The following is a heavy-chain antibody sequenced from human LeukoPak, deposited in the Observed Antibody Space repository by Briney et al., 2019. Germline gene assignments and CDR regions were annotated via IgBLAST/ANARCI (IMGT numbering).Heavy chain of an antibody. CDR2: MNPNSGNT. D-gene: IGHD3-22*01. CDR1: GYTFTSYD. Sequence: SSVKVSCKASGYTFTSYDINWVRQATGQGLEWMGWMNPNSGNTGYAQKFQGRVTITRNTSISTAYMELSSLRSADTAVYYCARVTDRVFDYWGQGTLVTVSS. CDR3: ARVTDRVFDY. J-gene: IGHJ4*02. V-gene: IGHV1-8*03.